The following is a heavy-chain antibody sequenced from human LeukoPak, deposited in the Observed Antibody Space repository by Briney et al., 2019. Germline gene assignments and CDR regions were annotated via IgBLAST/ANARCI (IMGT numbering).Heavy chain of an antibody. CDR3: ARGVAARRARWFDP. CDR1: GYTFTSYD. D-gene: IGHD6-6*01. J-gene: IGHJ5*02. V-gene: IGHV1-8*01. Sequence: ASVKVSCKASGYTFTSYDINWVRQATGQGLEWMGWMNPNSGNTGYAQKFQGRVTMTRNASISTAYMELSSLRSEDTAVYYCARGVAARRARWFDPWGQGTLVTVSS. CDR2: MNPNSGNT.